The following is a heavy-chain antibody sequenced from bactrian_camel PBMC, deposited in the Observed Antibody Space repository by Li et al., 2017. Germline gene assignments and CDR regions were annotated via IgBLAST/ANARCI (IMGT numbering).Heavy chain of an antibody. V-gene: IGHV3-2*01. CDR3: VTLHTGYGVNS. CDR1: GFTFSNFP. D-gene: IGHD2*01. Sequence: VQLVESGGGLVQPEGSLRLSCAASGFTFSNFPMTWVRQAPGKGLEWVSRIYGDGSIKGYADSVKGRFSISRDNAKNTVYLQMNSLKSEDTALYYCVTLHTGYGVNSWGQGTQVTVS. J-gene: IGHJ4*01. CDR2: IYGDGSIK.